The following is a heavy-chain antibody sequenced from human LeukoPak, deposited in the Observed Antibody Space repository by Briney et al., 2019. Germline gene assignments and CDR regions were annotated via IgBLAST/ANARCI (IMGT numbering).Heavy chain of an antibody. CDR1: GGTFSSYA. Sequence: ASVKVSCKASGGTFSSYAISWVRQAPGQGLEWMGGIIPIFGTANYAQKFQGRVTITTDESTSTAYMELSSLRAEDTALYYCVRRGNRWRDYWGQGTLVTVSS. J-gene: IGHJ4*02. CDR3: VRRGNRWRDY. V-gene: IGHV1-69*05. D-gene: IGHD2-15*01. CDR2: IIPIFGTA.